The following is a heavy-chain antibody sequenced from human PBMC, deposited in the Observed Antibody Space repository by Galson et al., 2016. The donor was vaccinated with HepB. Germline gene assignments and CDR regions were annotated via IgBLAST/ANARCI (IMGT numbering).Heavy chain of an antibody. V-gene: IGHV3-11*01. CDR1: GFTFSDYY. D-gene: IGHD3-10*01. J-gene: IGHJ4*02. CDR3: AKEHYFGSGSYFDS. CDR2: ISSRGATAI. Sequence: SLRLSCAASGFTFSDYYMTWXRQAXXKGLXXVSSISSRGATAIHYADSXKGRFTISRDNAKNSLFLQXNSLRAEDTAVYYCAKEHYFGSGSYFDSWGQGTLVTVSS.